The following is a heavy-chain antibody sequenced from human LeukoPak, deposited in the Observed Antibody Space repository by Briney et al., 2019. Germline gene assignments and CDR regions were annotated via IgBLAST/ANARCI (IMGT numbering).Heavy chain of an antibody. CDR2: INPNSGGT. D-gene: IGHD3-22*01. CDR3: ARNPEYDSSGYYYFDY. V-gene: IGHV1-2*02. CDR1: GYTFTGYY. J-gene: IGHJ4*02. Sequence: GASVKVSCKASGYTFTGYYMHWVRRAPGQGLEWMGWINPNSGGTNYAQKFQGRVTMTRDTSISTAYMELSRLRSDDTAVYYCARNPEYDSSGYYYFDYWGQGTLVTVSS.